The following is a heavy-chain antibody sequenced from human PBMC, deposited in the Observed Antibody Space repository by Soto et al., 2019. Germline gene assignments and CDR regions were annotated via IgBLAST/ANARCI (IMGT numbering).Heavy chain of an antibody. CDR3: TRRYNWNVNYFDP. Sequence: SLTCTVSGASISVHSYYWTWIRQPPGKVLEWIGSSYYSGTTYFNPSLKSRATISVDTSKNQFSLRLTSVTAADTAIYYCTRRYNWNVNYFDPWGPGALFTTSS. J-gene: IGHJ5*02. CDR2: SYYSGTT. CDR1: GASISVHSYY. V-gene: IGHV4-39*01. D-gene: IGHD1-20*01.